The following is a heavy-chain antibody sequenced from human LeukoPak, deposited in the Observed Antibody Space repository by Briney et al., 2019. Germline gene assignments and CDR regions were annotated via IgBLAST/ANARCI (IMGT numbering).Heavy chain of an antibody. CDR2: IYYSGST. V-gene: IGHV4-59*05. CDR1: GGSISSYY. Sequence: SETLSLTCTVSGGSISSYYWSWIRQPPGKGLEWIGSIYYSGSTYYNPSLKSRVTISVDTSKNQFSLKLSSVTAADTAVYYCARLIVVVVAAIPVSTFDYWGQGTLVTVSS. CDR3: ARLIVVVVAAIPVSTFDY. J-gene: IGHJ4*02. D-gene: IGHD2-15*01.